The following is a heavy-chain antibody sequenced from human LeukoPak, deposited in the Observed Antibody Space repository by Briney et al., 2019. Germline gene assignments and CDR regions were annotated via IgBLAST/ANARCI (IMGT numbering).Heavy chain of an antibody. CDR3: ARDQTGFCSGSSCLGSTFDY. J-gene: IGHJ4*02. CDR1: GLTVSSNY. D-gene: IGHD2-15*01. Sequence: GGSLRLSCAASGLTVSSNYMTWVRQAPGKGLEWVSLIYRGGNTYYADSVKGRFTISRDNSKNTLYLQMNSLRAEDTAVYYCARDQTGFCSGSSCLGSTFDYWGQGTLVTVSS. V-gene: IGHV3-53*05. CDR2: IYRGGNT.